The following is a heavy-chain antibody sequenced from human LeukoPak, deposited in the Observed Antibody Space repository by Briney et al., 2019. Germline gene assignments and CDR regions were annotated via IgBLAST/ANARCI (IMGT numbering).Heavy chain of an antibody. CDR2: ISSSSSYI. CDR3: ARGWDDGGNYFRDDY. Sequence: GGSLRLSCAASGFTFSSYSMNWVRQAPGKGLEWVSSISSSSSYIYYADSVKGRFTISRDNAKNSLYLQINSLRAEDTAVYYCARGWDDGGNYFRDDYWGQGTLVTVSS. J-gene: IGHJ4*02. CDR1: GFTFSSYS. V-gene: IGHV3-21*01. D-gene: IGHD4-23*01.